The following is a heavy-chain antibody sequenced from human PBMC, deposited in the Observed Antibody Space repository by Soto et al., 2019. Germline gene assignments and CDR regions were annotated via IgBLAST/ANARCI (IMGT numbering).Heavy chain of an antibody. CDR1: GGSISSGGYY. CDR2: IYYSGST. J-gene: IGHJ4*02. CDR3: ARGRLYYYDSSGYYYPQGSFDY. V-gene: IGHV4-31*03. D-gene: IGHD3-22*01. Sequence: PSETLSLTCTVSGGSISSGGYYWSWIRQHPGKGLEWIGYIYYSGSTYYNPSLKSRVTISVDTSKNQFSLKLSSVTAADTAVYNCARGRLYYYDSSGYYYPQGSFDYWGQGTLVTVSS.